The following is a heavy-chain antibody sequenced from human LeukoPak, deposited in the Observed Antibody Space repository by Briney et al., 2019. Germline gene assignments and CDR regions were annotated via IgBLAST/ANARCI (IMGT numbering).Heavy chain of an antibody. Sequence: GGSLRLSCAASGFTFDDYGMSWVRQAPGKGLEWVAVISSDGSNKYYADSVKGRFTFSRDNSKNTLYLQMTSLRAEDTAVYYCARVNFAAAAMDVWGKGTTVTVSS. CDR1: GFTFDDYG. D-gene: IGHD6-13*01. CDR2: ISSDGSNK. CDR3: ARVNFAAAAMDV. V-gene: IGHV3-30*03. J-gene: IGHJ6*04.